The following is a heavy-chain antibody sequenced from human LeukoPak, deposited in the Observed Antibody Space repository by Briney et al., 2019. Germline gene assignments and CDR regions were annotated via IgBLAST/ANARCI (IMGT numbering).Heavy chain of an antibody. CDR1: GFTLSNSW. J-gene: IGHJ4*02. V-gene: IGHV3-15*01. Sequence: GGSLPLTCAASGFTLSNSWKNGVGQAPGKGLEWVGRIKSKTDDGTTDYAAPVKHRITISRDDSKNTLILQMHSLKTEGTAVYYCTTESRVRFLEWLSGRHFDYWGQGTLVTVSS. CDR3: TTESRVRFLEWLSGRHFDY. D-gene: IGHD3-3*01. CDR2: IKSKTDDGTT.